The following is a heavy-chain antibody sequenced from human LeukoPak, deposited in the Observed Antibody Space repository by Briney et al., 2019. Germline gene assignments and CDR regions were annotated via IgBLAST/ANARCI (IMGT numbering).Heavy chain of an antibody. CDR2: IYASGKT. CDR1: GDSISRGRYY. CDR3: ARPGGSGYYYDAFDI. J-gene: IGHJ3*02. D-gene: IGHD3-22*01. V-gene: IGHV4-61*02. Sequence: PSQTLSLTCTVSGDSISRGRYYWSWVRQPAGKELEWIGRIYASGKTDYNPYTPSLKSRVAMSLDTSKNQFSLKLSSVTAADTAVYYCARPGGSGYYYDAFDIWGQGTMVTVSS.